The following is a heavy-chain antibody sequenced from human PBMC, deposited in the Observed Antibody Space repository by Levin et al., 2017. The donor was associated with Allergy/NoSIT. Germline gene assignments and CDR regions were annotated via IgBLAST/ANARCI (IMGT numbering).Heavy chain of an antibody. CDR2: LFFYGNT. J-gene: IGHJ4*02. CDR1: CGPFNNYDYA. Sequence: SQTLSLTCTVSCGPFNNYDYAWDWIRQPPGKGLEWIATLFFYGNTYYNPSLTSRVTISIDTARHQFSLNVNSMTAADTAVYYGARRYCSGGVCYFFDSWGQGTLVAVSS. D-gene: IGHD2-15*01. CDR3: ARRYCSGGVCYFFDS. V-gene: IGHV4-39*01.